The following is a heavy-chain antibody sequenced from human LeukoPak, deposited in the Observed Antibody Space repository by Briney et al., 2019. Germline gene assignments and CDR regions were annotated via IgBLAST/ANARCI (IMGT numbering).Heavy chain of an antibody. V-gene: IGHV4-34*01. D-gene: IGHD6-6*01. J-gene: IGHJ4*02. Sequence: SETLSLTCAVCGGSFSGYYWSWIRQPPGKGLEWIGEINHSGSTNYNPSLKSRVTISVDTSKNQFSLKLSSVTAADTAVYYCARGSGIAAYWGQGTLVTVSS. CDR2: INHSGST. CDR3: ARGSGIAAY. CDR1: GGSFSGYY.